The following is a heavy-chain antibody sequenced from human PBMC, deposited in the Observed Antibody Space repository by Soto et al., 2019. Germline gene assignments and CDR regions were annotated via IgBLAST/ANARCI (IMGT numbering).Heavy chain of an antibody. CDR3: AREGSAGTTDWFDP. CDR1: GFTFSDYY. J-gene: IGHJ5*02. CDR2: ISSSGSTI. Sequence: PGGSLRLSCAASGFTFSDYYMSWIRQAPGKGLEWVSYISSSGSTIYYADSVKGRFTISRDNAKNSLYLQMNSLRAEDTAVYYCAREGSAGTTDWFDPWGQGTLVTVSS. V-gene: IGHV3-11*01. D-gene: IGHD3-10*01.